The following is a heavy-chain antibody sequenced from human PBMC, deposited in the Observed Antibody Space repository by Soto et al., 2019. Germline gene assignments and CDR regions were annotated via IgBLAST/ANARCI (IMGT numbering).Heavy chain of an antibody. CDR1: GFTFSSYG. Sequence: QVQPVESGGGVVQPGRSLRLSCAASGFTFSSYGMHWVRQAPGKGLEWVAVISYDGSNKYYADSVKGRFTISRDNSKNTLYLQMNSLRAEDTAVYYCAKGSGSYYPHYDYWGQGTLVTVSS. V-gene: IGHV3-30*18. J-gene: IGHJ4*02. CDR2: ISYDGSNK. D-gene: IGHD3-10*01. CDR3: AKGSGSYYPHYDY.